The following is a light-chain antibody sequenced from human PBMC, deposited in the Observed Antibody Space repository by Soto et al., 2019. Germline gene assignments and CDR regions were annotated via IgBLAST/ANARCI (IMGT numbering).Light chain of an antibody. CDR3: QKYSGAPWT. J-gene: IGKJ1*01. V-gene: IGKV1-27*01. Sequence: DIQMTQSPSSLSASVGDRVTITCRASQGISNYLAWYQQKPGKVPKLLIYAASTLQSGVPSRFSGSGSGTDFTLTISSLQPVDVAIYYCQKYSGAPWTFGQGTKVEIK. CDR1: QGISNY. CDR2: AAS.